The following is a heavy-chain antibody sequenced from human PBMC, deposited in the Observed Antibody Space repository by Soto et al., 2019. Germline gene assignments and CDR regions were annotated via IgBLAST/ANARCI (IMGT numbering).Heavy chain of an antibody. CDR3: ARMAGPWYFDL. V-gene: IGHV4-34*01. CDR1: GGSFSGFY. Sequence: SETLSLTCAVHGGSFSGFYWTWIRQPPGKGLEWIGEINHSGSSNYDPPLKSRVTMSLDTSRNQFSLSLNSATAADTAVYYCARMAGPWYFDLWGRGTLVTVSS. J-gene: IGHJ2*01. CDR2: INHSGSS.